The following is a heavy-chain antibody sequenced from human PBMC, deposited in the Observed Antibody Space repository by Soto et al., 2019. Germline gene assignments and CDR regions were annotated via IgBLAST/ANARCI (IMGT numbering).Heavy chain of an antibody. J-gene: IGHJ5*02. Sequence: SETLSLTCAVSGGSISSGGYSWSWIRQPPGKGLEWIGYIYHSGSTYYNPSLKSRVTISVDRSKNQFSLKLSSVTAADTAVYYCARGLAQYDFWSGYSKTHTAHNWFAPWGQGTLVTVSS. CDR1: GGSISSGGYS. V-gene: IGHV4-30-2*01. CDR2: IYHSGST. D-gene: IGHD3-3*01. CDR3: ARGLAQYDFWSGYSKTHTAHNWFAP.